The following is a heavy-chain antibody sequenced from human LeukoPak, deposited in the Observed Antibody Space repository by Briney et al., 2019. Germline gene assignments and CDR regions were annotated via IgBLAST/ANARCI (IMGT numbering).Heavy chain of an antibody. V-gene: IGHV3-66*01. CDR2: IYSGGST. CDR3: ARAKGSGSYLD. Sequence: PGGSLRLSCAASGFTVSSNYMSWVRQAPGKGLEWVSVIYSGGSTYHAGSVKGRFTISRDNSKNTLYLQMNSLRAEDTAVYYCARAKGSGSYLDWGQGTLVTVSS. D-gene: IGHD3-10*01. J-gene: IGHJ4*02. CDR1: GFTVSSNY.